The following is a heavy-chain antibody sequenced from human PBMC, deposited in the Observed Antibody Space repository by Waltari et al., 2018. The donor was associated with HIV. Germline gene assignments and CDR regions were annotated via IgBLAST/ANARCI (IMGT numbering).Heavy chain of an antibody. D-gene: IGHD6-19*01. V-gene: IGHV2-5*02. CDR3: AHRLPGVGGGWDGGNFDY. J-gene: IGHJ4*02. CDR2: IYWDDDK. CDR1: GFSLTTSGVG. Sequence: QITLKESGPTRVKPTQTLALTCTFSGFSLTTSGVGVGWIRQPPGKALEWLAVIYWDDDKRYNPSLRSRLTITKDTSNNQVVLIMTDMDPVDTATYYCAHRLPGVGGGWDGGNFDYWGQGTLVTVSS.